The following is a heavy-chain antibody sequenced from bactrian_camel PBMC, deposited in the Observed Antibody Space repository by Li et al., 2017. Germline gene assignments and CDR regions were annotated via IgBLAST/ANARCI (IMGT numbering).Heavy chain of an antibody. CDR1: DDPTSKYYMDDTYC. Sequence: HVQLVESGGGSVQAGGSLRLACKVTDDPTSKYYMDDTYCMGWFRQAPGKEREEVAHIDNDGTTNYAHSVKGRFTISRDNAKNTVYLQMNSLKPEDTAVYYCALDLGPAFPYCSGGPSQGTQVTVS. D-gene: IGHD1*01. V-gene: IGHV3S53*01. J-gene: IGHJ4*01. CDR2: IDNDGTT.